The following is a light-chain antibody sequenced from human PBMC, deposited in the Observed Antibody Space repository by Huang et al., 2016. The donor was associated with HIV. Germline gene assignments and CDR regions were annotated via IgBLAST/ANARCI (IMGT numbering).Light chain of an antibody. J-gene: IGKJ4*01. CDR1: QRIGTY. Sequence: EMVLTQSPVTLSLSPGDRATLSCRASQRIGTYLAWYQQKSGQAPRLLIYVVSNRAGGVPARFSASGSETDFTLTIASLDPDDFAIYHCQQRSKWPLTFGGGTKVEMK. CDR3: QQRSKWPLT. V-gene: IGKV3-11*01. CDR2: VVS.